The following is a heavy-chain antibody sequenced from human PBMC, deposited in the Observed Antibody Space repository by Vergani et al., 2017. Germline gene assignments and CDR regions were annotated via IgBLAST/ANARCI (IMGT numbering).Heavy chain of an antibody. J-gene: IGHJ4*02. CDR3: ARLGAAAGTFDY. CDR2: ISGSGGST. D-gene: IGHD6-13*01. V-gene: IGHV3-23*01. CDR1: GFTFSSYA. Sequence: EVQLLESGGGLVQPGGSLRLSCAASGFTFSSYAMSWVRQAPGKGLEWVSAISGSGGSTYYADSVKGRFTISRDNSKNTLYLQMNSLRAEDTAVYYCARLGAAAGTFDYWGQGTLVTVSS.